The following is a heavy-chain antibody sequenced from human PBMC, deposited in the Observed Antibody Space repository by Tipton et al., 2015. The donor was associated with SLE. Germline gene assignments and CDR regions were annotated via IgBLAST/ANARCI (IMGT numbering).Heavy chain of an antibody. V-gene: IGHV3-21*01. J-gene: IGHJ3*02. CDR3: ASPFHGYPNDAFDI. D-gene: IGHD5-18*01. CDR1: GFTFSSYS. Sequence: GSLRLSCAASGFTFSSYSMNWVRQAPGKGLEWVSSISSSSSYIYYADSVKGRFTISRDNAKNSLYLQMNSLRAEDTAVYYCASPFHGYPNDAFDIWGQGTKVTVSS. CDR2: ISSSSSYI.